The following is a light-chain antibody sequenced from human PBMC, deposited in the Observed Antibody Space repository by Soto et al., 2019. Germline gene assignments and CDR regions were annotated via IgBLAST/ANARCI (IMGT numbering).Light chain of an antibody. Sequence: DIQLTQSPSSLSASVGDRDTIACRASQSINLYLNWYQQRPGKAPKLLIYTATTLQRGVPSRFSGGGSVTDFTLTIGGLQPEDFATYYCQQSFTMPFTFGPGTTVNI. CDR3: QQSFTMPFT. J-gene: IGKJ3*01. CDR1: QSINLY. V-gene: IGKV1-39*01. CDR2: TAT.